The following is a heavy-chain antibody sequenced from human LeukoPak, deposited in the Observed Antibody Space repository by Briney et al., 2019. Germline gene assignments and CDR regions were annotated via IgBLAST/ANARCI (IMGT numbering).Heavy chain of an antibody. CDR3: ARGRRTNWFDP. CDR1: GGSISSGSYY. J-gene: IGHJ5*02. CDR2: IYTSGST. V-gene: IGHV4-61*02. D-gene: IGHD1-1*01. Sequence: PSQTLSLTCTVSGGSISSGSYYWSWIRQPAGKGLEWIGRIYTSGSTNYNPSLKSRVTISVDTSKNQFSLKLSSVTAADTAVYYCARGRRTNWFDPWGQGTLVTVSS.